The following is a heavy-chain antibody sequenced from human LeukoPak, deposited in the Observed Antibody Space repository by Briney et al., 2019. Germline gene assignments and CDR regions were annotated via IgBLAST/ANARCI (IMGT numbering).Heavy chain of an antibody. V-gene: IGHV4-59*01. CDR3: ARDRSERYGFDI. CDR2: IFHNGIT. Sequence: SETLSPTCTVSGDSFSTYYWSWIRQPPGKRLEWIGYIFHNGITNYNPSLKSRVTMSVDTSKNQFSLKLSSVTAADTAVYYCARDRSERYGFDIWGQGTKVTVSS. D-gene: IGHD1-1*01. CDR1: GDSFSTYY. J-gene: IGHJ3*02.